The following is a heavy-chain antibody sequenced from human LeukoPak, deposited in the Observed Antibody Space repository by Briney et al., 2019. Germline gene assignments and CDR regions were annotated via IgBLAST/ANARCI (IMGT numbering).Heavy chain of an antibody. CDR2: ISWNSGSI. Sequence: GGSLRLSCAASGFTFDDHAMHWVRQAPGKGLEWVSGISWNSGSIGYADSVKGRFTISRDNAKNSLYLRMNSLRAEDTALYYCAKDTGAAGNFDYWGQGTLVTVSS. D-gene: IGHD6-13*01. CDR1: GFTFDDHA. J-gene: IGHJ4*02. CDR3: AKDTGAAGNFDY. V-gene: IGHV3-9*01.